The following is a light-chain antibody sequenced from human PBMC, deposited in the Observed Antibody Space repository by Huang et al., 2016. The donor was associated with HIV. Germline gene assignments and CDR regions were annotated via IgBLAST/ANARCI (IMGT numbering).Light chain of an antibody. V-gene: IGKV1-39*01. Sequence: DIQMTQSPSSLSASVGVRVTITCRASQSIKKYLNWYQQKPGKAPKLRIYGASSLQSGVPSRFSGSGSGTDFTLTISSLQPEEFATYYCQQSYSTLLFTFGPGTKVDI. CDR1: QSIKKY. J-gene: IGKJ3*01. CDR3: QQSYSTLLFT. CDR2: GAS.